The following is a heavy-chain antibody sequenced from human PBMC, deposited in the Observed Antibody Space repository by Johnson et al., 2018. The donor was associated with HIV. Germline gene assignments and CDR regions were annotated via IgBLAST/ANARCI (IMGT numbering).Heavy chain of an antibody. V-gene: IGHV3-30-3*01. CDR3: ARDESSRLQLTGNDAFIS. J-gene: IGHJ3*02. Sequence: QAPGKGLEWVAVISYDGSNKYYADSVKGRFTISRDNSKNTLYLQMNSLRAEDTAVYYCARDESSRLQLTGNDAFISGAKGQWSPSLQ. D-gene: IGHD6-13*01. CDR2: ISYDGSNK.